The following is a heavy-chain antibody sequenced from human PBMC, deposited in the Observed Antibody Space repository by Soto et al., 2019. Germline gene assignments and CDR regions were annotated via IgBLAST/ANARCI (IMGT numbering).Heavy chain of an antibody. CDR1: GFTFSTYW. Sequence: EVQLVESGGGLVQSGGSLRLSCAASGFTFSTYWMFWVRQAPGKGLEWVATIKQDGSEKLYVDSVKGRFTISRDNAKNSLRLQMNSLRAEDTAVYFCAGAPGWLIENWGQGTLVPVSS. CDR2: IKQDGSEK. CDR3: AGAPGWLIEN. J-gene: IGHJ4*02. V-gene: IGHV3-7*04. D-gene: IGHD5-12*01.